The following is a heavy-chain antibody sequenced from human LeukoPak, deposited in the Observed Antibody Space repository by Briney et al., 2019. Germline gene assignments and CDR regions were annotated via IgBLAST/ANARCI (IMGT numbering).Heavy chain of an antibody. Sequence: SETLSLTCAVSGGSISSYYWSWIRQPPGKGLEWIGYIYYCGSTKYNPSLKSRVSISVDTPKNHFSLKLSSVTAADAAVYYCAGTLAGPNWFDSWGQGTQVTVSS. J-gene: IGHJ5*01. V-gene: IGHV4-59*08. CDR2: IYYCGST. CDR1: GGSISSYY. CDR3: AGTLAGPNWFDS. D-gene: IGHD6-13*01.